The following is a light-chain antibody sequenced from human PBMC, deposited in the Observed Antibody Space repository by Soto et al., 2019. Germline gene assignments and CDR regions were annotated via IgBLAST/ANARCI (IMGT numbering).Light chain of an antibody. CDR2: ATS. CDR3: QQYGRSAT. Sequence: IVLTQSPGTLSLSPGDRATLSCRASQSVRRTYLAWYQQKPVQAPRLLIYATSSRATGIPDRLSGSGSGTDFTLTISRPEPEDFPVYYCQQYGRSATFGQGTKVDIK. J-gene: IGKJ1*01. V-gene: IGKV3-20*01. CDR1: QSVRRTY.